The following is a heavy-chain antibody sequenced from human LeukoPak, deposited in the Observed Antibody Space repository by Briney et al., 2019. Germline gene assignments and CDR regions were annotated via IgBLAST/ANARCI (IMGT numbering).Heavy chain of an antibody. CDR1: GFTFSSYS. CDR3: AKGGVGAKTPHFDY. J-gene: IGHJ4*02. D-gene: IGHD1-26*01. Sequence: GGSPRLSCAASGFTFSSYSMNWVRQAPGKGLEWVSSISSSSSYIYYADSVKGRFTISRDNAKNSLYLQMNSLRAEDTAVYYCAKGGVGAKTPHFDYWGQGTLVTVSS. V-gene: IGHV3-21*01. CDR2: ISSSSSYI.